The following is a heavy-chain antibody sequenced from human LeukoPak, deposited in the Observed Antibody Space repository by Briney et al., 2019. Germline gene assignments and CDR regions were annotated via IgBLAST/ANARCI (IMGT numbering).Heavy chain of an antibody. CDR2: ISGSGGST. D-gene: IGHD4-17*01. Sequence: TGGSLRLXCAASGFTFSSYAMSWVRQAPGKGLEWVSAISGSGGSTYYADSVKGRFTISRDNSKNTLYLQMSSLRAEDTAVYYCAKDESYGDYVDYWGQGTLVTVSS. V-gene: IGHV3-23*01. CDR3: AKDESYGDYVDY. J-gene: IGHJ4*02. CDR1: GFTFSSYA.